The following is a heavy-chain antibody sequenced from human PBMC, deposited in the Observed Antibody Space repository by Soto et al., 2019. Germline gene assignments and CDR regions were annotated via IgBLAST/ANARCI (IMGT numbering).Heavy chain of an antibody. D-gene: IGHD3-22*01. V-gene: IGHV3-23*01. J-gene: IGHJ3*02. CDR2: ISGSGGST. CDR1: GFTFSSYA. Sequence: GGSLRLSCAASGFTFSSYAMSWVRQAPGKGLEWVSVISGSGGSTYYADSVKGRFTISRDNSKNTLYLQMNSLRAEDTAVYYCAKTSLFYYDSSAAFDIWGQGTMVTVSS. CDR3: AKTSLFYYDSSAAFDI.